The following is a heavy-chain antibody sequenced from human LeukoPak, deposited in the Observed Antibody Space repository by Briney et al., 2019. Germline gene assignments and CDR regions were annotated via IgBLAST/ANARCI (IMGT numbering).Heavy chain of an antibody. CDR1: GYSFTSYW. D-gene: IGHD6-19*01. CDR3: ARRGIAVGMIDY. J-gene: IGHJ4*02. V-gene: IGHV5-51*01. Sequence: GVSLQIYCKGSGYSFTSYWIGWVRPIPGKGREWIGSIYPGDSDTIYSPSFPGQVNFSAHKSISTAYLQWSSLKASDTAMYYCARRGIAVGMIDYWGQGTLVTVSS. CDR2: IYPGDSDT.